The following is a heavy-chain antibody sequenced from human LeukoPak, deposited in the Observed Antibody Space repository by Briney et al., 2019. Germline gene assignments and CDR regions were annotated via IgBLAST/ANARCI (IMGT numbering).Heavy chain of an antibody. D-gene: IGHD2-2*03. V-gene: IGHV3-7*01. CDR3: ARFGYYGSSIWPSAFVI. J-gene: IGHJ3*02. Sequence: PGGSLRLSCAASGFTFNNYWMNWVRQAPGKGLEWVANIKQDGSEKYYVDSVKGRFTISRDNAKNSLYLQMDSLRAEDTAVYYCARFGYYGSSIWPSAFVIWGQGTMVAVSS. CDR2: IKQDGSEK. CDR1: GFTFNNYW.